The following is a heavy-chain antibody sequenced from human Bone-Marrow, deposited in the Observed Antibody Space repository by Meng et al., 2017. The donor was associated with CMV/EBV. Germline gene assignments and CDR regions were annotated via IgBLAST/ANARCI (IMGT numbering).Heavy chain of an antibody. Sequence: GESLKISCAASGFTFSKHSIHWVRQAPGKGLEWVAVTSFHGSRQYYTDSLKGRFIISRDNSKNTVYLQMNTLNSEDTAVYFCARHAALYSSSSWWYFDLWGRGTLVTVSS. J-gene: IGHJ2*01. V-gene: IGHV3-30*04. CDR2: TSFHGSRQ. D-gene: IGHD6-6*01. CDR3: ARHAALYSSSSWWYFDL. CDR1: GFTFSKHS.